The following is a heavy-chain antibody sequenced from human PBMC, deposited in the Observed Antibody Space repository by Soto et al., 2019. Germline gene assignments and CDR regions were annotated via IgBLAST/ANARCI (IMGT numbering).Heavy chain of an antibody. CDR3: TWSLSFAFDI. Sequence: EVQLVESGGGLVQPGGSLKLSCAASGFSFSDSVMHWVRQVSGKGLEWVGRITSTADTYATAYTASVKGRFTVSRDDSKNTAYLQMNSLKTEDTAVYYCTWSLSFAFDIWGQGTMVHVSS. CDR2: ITSTADTYAT. CDR1: GFSFSDSV. V-gene: IGHV3-73*01. J-gene: IGHJ3*02.